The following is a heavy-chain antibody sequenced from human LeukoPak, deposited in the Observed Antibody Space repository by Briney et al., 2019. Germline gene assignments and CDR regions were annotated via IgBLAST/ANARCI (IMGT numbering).Heavy chain of an antibody. Sequence: PSRTLSLACTVSGGSISSGGYYWSWIRQHPGKGLEWIGYIYYSGSTYYNPSLKSRVTISVDTSKNQFSLKLSSVTAADTAVYYCARGYYDSGTYSGYFQHWGQGTLVTVSS. CDR2: IYYSGST. V-gene: IGHV4-31*03. CDR1: GGSISSGGYY. D-gene: IGHD3-10*01. J-gene: IGHJ1*01. CDR3: ARGYYDSGTYSGYFQH.